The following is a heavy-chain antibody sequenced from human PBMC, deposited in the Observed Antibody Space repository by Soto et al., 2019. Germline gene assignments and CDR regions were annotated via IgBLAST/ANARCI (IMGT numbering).Heavy chain of an antibody. Sequence: EVQLLESGGGLVQPGGSLRLSCAASGFTFSSYAMSWVRQAPGKGLEWVSAISGSGGSTYYADSVRGRFTISRDNSKNTLYLQMNSLRAEDTAVYYCAKAQDGIDAFDIWGQGTMVTVSS. CDR2: ISGSGGST. V-gene: IGHV3-23*01. CDR1: GFTFSSYA. J-gene: IGHJ3*02. D-gene: IGHD1-1*01. CDR3: AKAQDGIDAFDI.